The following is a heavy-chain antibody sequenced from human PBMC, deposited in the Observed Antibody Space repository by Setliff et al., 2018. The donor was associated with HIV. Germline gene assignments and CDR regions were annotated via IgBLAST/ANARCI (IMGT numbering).Heavy chain of an antibody. J-gene: IGHJ4*02. D-gene: IGHD1-26*01. V-gene: IGHV7-4-1*02. Sequence: ASVKVSCKASGYTLTTFGISWVRQVPGQGLEWMGWINTETGNPMYTQGFKGRFVFSLDTSVSTAYLQISTPKTEDTAIYYCARVGSYWSTFDYWGQGALVTVS. CDR3: ARVGSYWSTFDY. CDR2: INTETGNP. CDR1: GYTLTTFG.